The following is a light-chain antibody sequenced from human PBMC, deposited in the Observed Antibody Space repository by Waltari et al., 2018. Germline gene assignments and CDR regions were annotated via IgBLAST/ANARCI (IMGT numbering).Light chain of an antibody. Sequence: CGPIQRFRYSLAWYQQKPCQTPRLLIYSASNRATGIPARFSGSGSGSDFTLTISSLEPEDFAVYYCQQRSSWPRTFGQGTKVEIK. CDR2: SAS. J-gene: IGKJ1*01. CDR1: QRFRYS. V-gene: IGKV3-11*01. CDR3: QQRSSWPRT.